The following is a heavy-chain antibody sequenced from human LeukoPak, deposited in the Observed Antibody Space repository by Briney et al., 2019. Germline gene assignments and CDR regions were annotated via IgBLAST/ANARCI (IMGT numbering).Heavy chain of an antibody. Sequence: RGSLRLSCAASGFTFSNYWMSWVRQAPGKGLEWVANIKEDGSEKYYLDSVTGRFIIFRDNAKHSLYLQMHSLRDEDTAVYFCAGVPTTLGGYYFDYWGQGTLVTVSS. J-gene: IGHJ4*02. D-gene: IGHD5-12*01. V-gene: IGHV3-7*04. CDR3: AGVPTTLGGYYFDY. CDR2: IKEDGSEK. CDR1: GFTFSNYW.